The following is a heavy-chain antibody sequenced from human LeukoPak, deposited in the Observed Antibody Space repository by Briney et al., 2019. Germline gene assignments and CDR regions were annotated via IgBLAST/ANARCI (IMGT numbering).Heavy chain of an antibody. CDR3: ARRAGAYSHPYDY. V-gene: IGHV1-46*01. CDR2: INPSGGST. J-gene: IGHJ4*02. Sequence: GASVKVSCKASGYIFITYYMQWVRQAPGQGLEWTGIINPSGGSTSYAQKFQGRVTLTRDMSTSTVYMELSSLRAEDTAVYYCARRAGAYSHPYDYWGQGTLVTVSS. D-gene: IGHD4/OR15-4a*01. CDR1: GYIFITYY.